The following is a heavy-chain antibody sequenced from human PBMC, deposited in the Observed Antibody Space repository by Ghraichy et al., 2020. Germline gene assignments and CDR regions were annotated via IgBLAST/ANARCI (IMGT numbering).Heavy chain of an antibody. J-gene: IGHJ4*02. CDR2: ISTNGKSR. V-gene: IGHV3-64*01. Sequence: GESLNISCAASGFTLGAYVMHWVRQAPGKRLEFVSGISTNGKSRYYGNSVKDRFTISRDNSKNTLYLQMGSLRDDDMAVYHCAREGYTSGRAPVLDFWGQGILVTVSS. D-gene: IGHD6-19*01. CDR3: AREGYTSGRAPVLDF. CDR1: GFTLGAYV.